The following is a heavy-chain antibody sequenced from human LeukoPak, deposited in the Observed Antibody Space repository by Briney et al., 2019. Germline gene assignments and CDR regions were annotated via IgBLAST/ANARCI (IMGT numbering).Heavy chain of an antibody. D-gene: IGHD2-2*03. J-gene: IGHJ6*03. CDR2: INPNSGGT. Sequence: ASVKVSCKASGYTFTGYYMHWVRQAPGQGLEWMGWINPNSGGTNYAQKFQGRVTITRDTSISTAYMELSRLRSDDTAVYYCARSFLSFGYCSSTSCYRDMDVWGKGTTVTVSS. CDR3: ARSFLSFGYCSSTSCYRDMDV. CDR1: GYTFTGYY. V-gene: IGHV1-2*02.